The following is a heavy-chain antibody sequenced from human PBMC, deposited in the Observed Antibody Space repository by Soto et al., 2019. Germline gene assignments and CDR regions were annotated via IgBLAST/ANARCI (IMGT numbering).Heavy chain of an antibody. Sequence: GASVKVSCKASGGTFSSYAISWVRQAPGQGLEWMGGIIPIFGTANYAQKFQGRVTITADESTSTAYMKLSSLRSEDTAVYYCAQKVRPFLDPLQPNYYYYGMDVWGQGTTVTVSS. V-gene: IGHV1-69*13. D-gene: IGHD3-3*01. CDR2: IIPIFGTA. CDR1: GGTFSSYA. CDR3: AQKVRPFLDPLQPNYYYYGMDV. J-gene: IGHJ6*02.